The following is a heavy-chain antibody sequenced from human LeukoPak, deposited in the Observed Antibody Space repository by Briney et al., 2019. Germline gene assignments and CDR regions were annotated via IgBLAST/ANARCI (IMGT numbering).Heavy chain of an antibody. Sequence: SETLSLTCTVSGGSTSSGDYYWSWIRQLPGKGLEWIGYIYYSGSTYYNPSLKSRVTISVDTSKNQFSLKLNSVTAADTAVYYCATITFSSGRSASYAFDVWGQGTMVSVSS. D-gene: IGHD1-14*01. V-gene: IGHV4-31*03. CDR1: GGSTSSGDYY. CDR3: ATITFSSGRSASYAFDV. J-gene: IGHJ3*01. CDR2: IYYSGST.